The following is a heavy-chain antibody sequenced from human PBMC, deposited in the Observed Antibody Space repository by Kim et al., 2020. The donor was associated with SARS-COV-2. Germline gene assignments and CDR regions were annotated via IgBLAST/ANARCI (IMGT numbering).Heavy chain of an antibody. D-gene: IGHD3-10*01. CDR3: AKDYGGMVRGGLFDI. CDR1: GFTFSSYA. CDR2: ISGSGGRT. Sequence: GGSLRLSCAASGFTFSSYAMSWVRQAPGKGLEWVSAISGSGGRTYYADSVKGRFTISRDNSKNTLYLQMNSLRAEDTAVYYCAKDYGGMVRGGLFDIWGQGTMVTVSS. J-gene: IGHJ3*02. V-gene: IGHV3-23*01.